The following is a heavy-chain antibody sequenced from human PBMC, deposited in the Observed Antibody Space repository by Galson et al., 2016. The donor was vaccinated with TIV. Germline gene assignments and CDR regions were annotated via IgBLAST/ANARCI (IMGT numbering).Heavy chain of an antibody. CDR2: IRQDGNEK. V-gene: IGHV3-7*01. CDR1: GITFTNYW. CDR3: ATGDVDAVMEAY. J-gene: IGHJ4*02. D-gene: IGHD5-18*01. Sequence: SLRLSCAASGITFTNYWMIWVRQAPGEGLEWVAHIRQDGNEKRYLSSVKGRFTISRDNAKSSLYLRMNSLRAEDTAVYYCATGDVDAVMEAYWGQGTLVTVSS.